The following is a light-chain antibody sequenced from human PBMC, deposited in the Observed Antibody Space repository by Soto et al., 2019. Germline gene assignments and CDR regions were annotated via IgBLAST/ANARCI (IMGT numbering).Light chain of an antibody. CDR2: WAS. CDR3: HQYYDIPYT. Sequence: DIVMTQSPDSLAVSLGERATINCKSSQSVLYSSNNKNFLGWYQQKAGQPPKLLIYWASTREFGVPDRFSGSGSGTDFTLTISSLQAEDVAVYYCHQYYDIPYTFGQGTKLEIK. J-gene: IGKJ2*01. CDR1: QSVLYSSNNKNF. V-gene: IGKV4-1*01.